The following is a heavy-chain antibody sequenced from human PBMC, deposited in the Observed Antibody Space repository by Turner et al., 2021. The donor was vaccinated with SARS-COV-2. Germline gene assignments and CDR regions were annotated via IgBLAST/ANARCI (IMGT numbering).Heavy chain of an antibody. D-gene: IGHD2-2*01. CDR3: ARSRDGYIHS. CDR2: ITYDGSTK. V-gene: IGHV3-30-3*01. Sequence: QVQLVESGGGVVQPGRSLRLSCAASGFTFNTYAMHWFRQAPGKGLEWVAVITYDGSTKFYADSVKGRFTISRDNSKGSLYVQMNSLRVEDTAVYYCARSRDGYIHSWGQGTLVIVSS. J-gene: IGHJ4*02. CDR1: GFTFNTYA.